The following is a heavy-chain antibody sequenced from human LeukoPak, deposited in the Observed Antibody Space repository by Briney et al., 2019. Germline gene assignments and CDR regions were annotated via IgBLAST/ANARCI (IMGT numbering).Heavy chain of an antibody. CDR3: ARAVGGDGSGSL. V-gene: IGHV4-39*07. J-gene: IGHJ4*02. CDR1: GGSISSSSYY. D-gene: IGHD3-10*01. Sequence: PSETLSLTCTVSGGSISSSSYYWGWLRQPPGKGLEWIGNIYYSGSTYYNPSLKSRVTISVDTSKNQFSLKLSSVTAADTAVYYCARAVGGDGSGSLWGPGTLVTVSS. CDR2: IYYSGST.